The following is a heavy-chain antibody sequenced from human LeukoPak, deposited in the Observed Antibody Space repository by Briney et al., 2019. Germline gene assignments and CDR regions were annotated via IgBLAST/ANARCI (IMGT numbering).Heavy chain of an antibody. Sequence: GSSLRLSCGASGLTFSSYGVHWVRQATGKGLEWVAVIWYDGSNKYYADSVKGRFTISRDNSKNTLYLQMHSLRAEDTAVYYCVRDVWGDGDGFFEYWGQGALVTVST. V-gene: IGHV3-33*01. J-gene: IGHJ4*02. CDR3: VRDVWGDGDGFFEY. CDR2: IWYDGSNK. CDR1: GLTFSSYG. D-gene: IGHD2-21*01.